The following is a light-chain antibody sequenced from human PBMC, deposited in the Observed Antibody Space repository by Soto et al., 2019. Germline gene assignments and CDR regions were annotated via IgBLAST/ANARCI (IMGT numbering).Light chain of an antibody. CDR3: CSYTGSLTLL. CDR2: EVS. V-gene: IGLV2-14*01. J-gene: IGLJ2*01. Sequence: QSGLTQPASVSGSPGQSITISCTGSSSDVGGYDYVSWYQQHPGKAPKLMIYEVSNRPSGVSNRFSGSKSGNTASLTISGLQAEDEADYYCCSYTGSLTLLFGGGTKVTVL. CDR1: SSDVGGYDY.